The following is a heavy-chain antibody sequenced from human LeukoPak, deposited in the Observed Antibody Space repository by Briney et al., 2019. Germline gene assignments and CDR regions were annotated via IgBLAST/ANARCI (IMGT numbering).Heavy chain of an antibody. CDR3: ARAVSGYYDFWSGYYTTFDY. Sequence: ASVKVSCKASGYTFTSYGISWVRQAPGQGLEWMGWISAYNGNTNYAQKLQGRVTMTTNTSTSTAYMELRSLRSDDTAVYYCARAVSGYYDFWSGYYTTFDYWGQGTLVTVSS. J-gene: IGHJ4*02. D-gene: IGHD3-3*01. V-gene: IGHV1-18*01. CDR1: GYTFTSYG. CDR2: ISAYNGNT.